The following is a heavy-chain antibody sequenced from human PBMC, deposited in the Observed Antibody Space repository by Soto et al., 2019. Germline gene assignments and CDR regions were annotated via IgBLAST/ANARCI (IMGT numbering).Heavy chain of an antibody. D-gene: IGHD3-22*01. Sequence: GESLKISCKVFGYNFASYWIGWVRQVPGKGLEYLGIIFPGSSETRYSPSFQGQVTISADKYTNTAYLQWSSLKVSDTAMYYCARHNRDSSGFRRFDVWGQGTLVTVSS. J-gene: IGHJ4*02. CDR2: IFPGSSET. CDR1: GYNFASYW. CDR3: ARHNRDSSGFRRFDV. V-gene: IGHV5-51*01.